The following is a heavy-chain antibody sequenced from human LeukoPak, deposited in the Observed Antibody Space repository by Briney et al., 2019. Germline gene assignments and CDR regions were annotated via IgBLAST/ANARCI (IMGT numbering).Heavy chain of an antibody. CDR1: GFTFSSYA. D-gene: IGHD3-10*01. V-gene: IGHV3-23*01. J-gene: IGHJ4*02. Sequence: PGRSLRLSCAASGFTFSSYAMSFLRRAPGKGLEWVSAISVDFGTYHTDSVKGRFTISRDNSRNTLYLQMTSLRAEDTAVYYCAKRASGSGTSLYYFDYWGQGTLVTVSS. CDR3: AKRASGSGTSLYYFDY. CDR2: ISVDFGT.